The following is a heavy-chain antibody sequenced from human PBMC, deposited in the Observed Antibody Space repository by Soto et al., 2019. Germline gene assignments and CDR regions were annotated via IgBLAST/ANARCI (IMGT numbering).Heavy chain of an antibody. CDR1: GFTFSSYG. J-gene: IGHJ4*02. CDR3: ARDLPDYGDYNESFLY. V-gene: IGHV3-33*01. Sequence: HPGGSLRLSCAASGFTFSSYGMHWVRQAPGKGLEWVAVIWYDGSNKYYADSVKDRFTISRDNSKNTLYLQMNSLRAEDTAVYYCARDLPDYGDYNESFLYWGQGT. CDR2: IWYDGSNK. D-gene: IGHD4-17*01.